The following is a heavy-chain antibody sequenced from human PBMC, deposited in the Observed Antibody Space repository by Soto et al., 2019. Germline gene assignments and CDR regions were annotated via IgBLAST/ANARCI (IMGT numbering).Heavy chain of an antibody. J-gene: IGHJ6*02. V-gene: IGHV3-23*01. CDR2: SSGSGGNA. CDR3: AKDGASGSYPPSYYFGMDV. CDR1: GFTFSSYA. Sequence: EVQLLESGGGLVQPGGSLRLSCAASGFTFSSYAMSWVRQAPGKGLEWVSSSSGSGGNAYYADSVKGRFSISRDNSRNTLRLKMNSLRDDDTAVYYCAKDGASGSYPPSYYFGMDVWVQGTTGTVSS. D-gene: IGHD1-26*01.